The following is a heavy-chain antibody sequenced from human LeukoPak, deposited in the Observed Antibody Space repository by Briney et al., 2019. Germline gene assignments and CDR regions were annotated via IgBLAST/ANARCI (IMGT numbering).Heavy chain of an antibody. CDR2: INEDGSTT. D-gene: IGHD3-16*01. J-gene: IGHJ3*02. V-gene: IGHV3-74*01. CDR1: GFTFSSYW. Sequence: GGYLRLSCAASGFTFSSYWMHWVRQAPGKGLVWISRINEDGSTTNYADSVKGRFTISRDNPKNTLYLQMNSLRVEDTAVYYCARDALTDYSRAFDIWGQGTMVTVSS. CDR3: ARDALTDYSRAFDI.